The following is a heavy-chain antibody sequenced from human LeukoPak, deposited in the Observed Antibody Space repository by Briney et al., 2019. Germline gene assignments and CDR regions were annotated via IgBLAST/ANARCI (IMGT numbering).Heavy chain of an antibody. J-gene: IGHJ1*01. Sequence: SETLSLTCAVYGGSFSGYYWSWIRQPPGKELDWIGELNHSGSTHYNPSLKSRVTISVDTSKKQFSLKLSSVTAADTAVYYCARDLFLGRTRGYFQHWGQGTLVTVSS. CDR3: ARDLFLGRTRGYFQH. CDR1: GGSFSGYY. CDR2: LNHSGST. D-gene: IGHD3-10*01. V-gene: IGHV4-34*01.